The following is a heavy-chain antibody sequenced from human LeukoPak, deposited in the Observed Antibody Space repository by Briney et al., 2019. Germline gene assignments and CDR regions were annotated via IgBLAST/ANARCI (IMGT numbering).Heavy chain of an antibody. Sequence: PSETLSLTCTVSGYSISSGFYWGWIRQPPGKGLEWIGSIYHSGSTYYNPSLKSRVTISVDTSKNQFSLKLSSVTAADTAVYYCARAPTEDILVVSPANDWGQGTLVTVSS. J-gene: IGHJ4*02. CDR3: ARAPTEDILVVSPAND. V-gene: IGHV4-38-2*02. CDR1: GYSISSGFY. D-gene: IGHD2-2*01. CDR2: IYHSGST.